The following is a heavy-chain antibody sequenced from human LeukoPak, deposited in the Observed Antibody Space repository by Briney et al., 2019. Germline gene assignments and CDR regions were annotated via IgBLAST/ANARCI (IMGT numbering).Heavy chain of an antibody. CDR3: ATDRGYYYGSGSYGDY. CDR1: GFTFSSYS. J-gene: IGHJ4*02. Sequence: GGSLRLSCAASGFTFSSYSMNWVRQAPGKGLEWVSSISSSSSYIYYADSVKGRFTISRDNAKNSLYLQMNSLRAEDTAVYYCATDRGYYYGSGSYGDYWGQGTLVTVSS. CDR2: ISSSSSYI. D-gene: IGHD3-10*01. V-gene: IGHV3-21*01.